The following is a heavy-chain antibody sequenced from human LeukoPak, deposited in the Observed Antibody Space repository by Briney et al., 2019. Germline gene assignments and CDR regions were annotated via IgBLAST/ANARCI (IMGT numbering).Heavy chain of an antibody. Sequence: PSQTLSLTCTVSGGSISSGSYYWSWIRQPAGKGREWIGRIYTSGSTNYNPSLKSRVTISVDTSKNQFSLKLSSVTAADTAVYYCAREYCSSTSCPTIGAFDIWGQGTMVTVSS. CDR1: GGSISSGSYY. D-gene: IGHD2-2*01. V-gene: IGHV4-61*02. J-gene: IGHJ3*02. CDR2: IYTSGST. CDR3: AREYCSSTSCPTIGAFDI.